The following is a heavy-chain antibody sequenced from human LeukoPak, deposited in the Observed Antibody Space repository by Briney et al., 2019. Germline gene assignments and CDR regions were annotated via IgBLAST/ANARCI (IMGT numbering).Heavy chain of an antibody. CDR1: GFTFDDYA. CDR3: AKDIGFVVVTAGFDY. CDR2: ISWNSGSM. J-gene: IGHJ4*02. V-gene: IGHV3-9*01. D-gene: IGHD2-21*02. Sequence: PGRSLRLSCAASGFTFDDYAMHWVRQAPGKGLEWVSGISWNSGSMGYADSVKGRFTISRDNAKNSLYLQMNSLRAEDTALYYCAKDIGFVVVTAGFDYWGQGTLVTVSS.